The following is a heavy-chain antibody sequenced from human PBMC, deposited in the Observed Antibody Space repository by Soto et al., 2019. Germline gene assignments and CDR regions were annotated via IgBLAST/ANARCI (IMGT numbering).Heavy chain of an antibody. D-gene: IGHD5-12*01. CDR3: AREVTVASYSFDF. Sequence: QVQLVQSGAEVKRPGSSVKVSCKASGGTFNNYALSWVRQAPGQGLEWMGGIIPIFNSANYAQKFQGRVTIPADDSPSTGYMELRSLRPDDTAVYYCAREVTVASYSFDFWGQGTLVTVSS. J-gene: IGHJ4*02. CDR2: IIPIFNSA. V-gene: IGHV1-69*01. CDR1: GGTFNNYA.